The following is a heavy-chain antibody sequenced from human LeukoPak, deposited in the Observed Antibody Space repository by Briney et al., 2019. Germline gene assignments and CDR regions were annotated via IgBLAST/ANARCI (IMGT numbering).Heavy chain of an antibody. Sequence: GSLRLSCAASGFTFSSYGMSWVRQAPGEGLEWVSAISGSGGSTYYADSVKGRFTISRDNSKNTLYLQMNSLRAEDTAVYYCAKAYYSGYDFYYYMDVWGKGTTVTISS. CDR1: GFTFSSYG. CDR2: ISGSGGST. D-gene: IGHD5-12*01. V-gene: IGHV3-23*01. CDR3: AKAYYSGYDFYYYMDV. J-gene: IGHJ6*03.